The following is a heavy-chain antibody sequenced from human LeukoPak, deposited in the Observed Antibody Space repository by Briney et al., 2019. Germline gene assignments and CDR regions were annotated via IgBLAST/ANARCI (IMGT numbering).Heavy chain of an antibody. J-gene: IGHJ4*02. V-gene: IGHV3-9*01. CDR1: GFTFDDYA. D-gene: IGHD3-9*01. Sequence: GGSLRLSCAASGFTFDDYAMHWVRQAPGKGLEWVSGITWNSGSIGYADSVKGRFTISRDNAKNSLYLQMNSLRPEDTALYYCTQGGWGSDWYYFDYWGQGTLVTVSS. CDR2: ITWNSGSI. CDR3: TQGGWGSDWYYFDY.